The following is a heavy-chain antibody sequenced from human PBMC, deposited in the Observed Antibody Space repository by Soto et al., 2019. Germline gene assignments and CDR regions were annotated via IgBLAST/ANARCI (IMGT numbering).Heavy chain of an antibody. V-gene: IGHV4-59*01. D-gene: IGHD2-8*01. Sequence: SETLSLTCTVSGGSISSYYWSWIRQPPGKGLEWIGYIYYSGSTNYNPSLKSRVTISVDTSKNQFSLKLSSVTAADTAVYYCARDTPGKCTNGVCYDAFDIWGQGTMVTVSS. J-gene: IGHJ3*02. CDR2: IYYSGST. CDR1: GGSISSYY. CDR3: ARDTPGKCTNGVCYDAFDI.